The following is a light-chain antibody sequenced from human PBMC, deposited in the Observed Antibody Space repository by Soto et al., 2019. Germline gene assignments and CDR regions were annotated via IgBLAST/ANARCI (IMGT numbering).Light chain of an antibody. CDR3: AAWDDSLNGYV. Sequence: QSVLTQPPSTSGTPGQRVTISCSGSSSNIGSNTVNWYHQLPGTAPKLLIYSNNQRPSGVPDRFSGSKSGTSASLAISGFQSEDEADYYCAAWDDSLNGYVFGTGTKLTVL. V-gene: IGLV1-44*01. CDR1: SSNIGSNT. J-gene: IGLJ1*01. CDR2: SNN.